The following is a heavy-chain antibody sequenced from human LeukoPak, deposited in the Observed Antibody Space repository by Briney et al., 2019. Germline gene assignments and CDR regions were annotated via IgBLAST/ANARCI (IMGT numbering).Heavy chain of an antibody. D-gene: IGHD1-1*01. CDR1: GDSVNSGSYY. CDR2: IYYNGNT. CDR3: ARDYHGTNWYYFDY. V-gene: IGHV4-61*01. J-gene: IGHJ4*02. Sequence: SETLSLTCTVSGDSVNSGSYYWSWIRQPPGKGLEWIGYIYYNGNTNYNPSLKSRVTISVDTSKNQLSVKLSSVTAADTALYYCARDYHGTNWYYFDYWGQGTLVTVSS.